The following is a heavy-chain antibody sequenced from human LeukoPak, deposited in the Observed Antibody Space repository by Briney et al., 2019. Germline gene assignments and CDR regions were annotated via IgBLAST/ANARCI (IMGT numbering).Heavy chain of an antibody. D-gene: IGHD3-10*01. J-gene: IGHJ5*02. Sequence: ASVKVYCKASGYTFTGYYMHWVRQAPGQGLEWMGWINPNSGGTNYAQKFQGRVTMTRDTSISTAYMELSRLRSDDTAVYYCARGVGGSGLLNWFDPWGQGTLVTVSS. CDR1: GYTFTGYY. CDR3: ARGVGGSGLLNWFDP. V-gene: IGHV1-2*02. CDR2: INPNSGGT.